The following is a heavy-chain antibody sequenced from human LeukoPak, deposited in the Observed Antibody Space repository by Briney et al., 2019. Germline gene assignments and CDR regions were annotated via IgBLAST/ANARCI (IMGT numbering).Heavy chain of an antibody. Sequence: PGGSLRLSCTASRFTFSNYAMNWVRQAPGKGLEWVSVISGSGGSTFYADSVKGRFTISRDNSKNTLYLQMNSLRAEDTAVYYCAKTYSSSWYYFDYWGQGTLVTVSS. D-gene: IGHD6-13*01. CDR1: RFTFSNYA. CDR3: AKTYSSSWYYFDY. CDR2: ISGSGGST. J-gene: IGHJ4*02. V-gene: IGHV3-23*01.